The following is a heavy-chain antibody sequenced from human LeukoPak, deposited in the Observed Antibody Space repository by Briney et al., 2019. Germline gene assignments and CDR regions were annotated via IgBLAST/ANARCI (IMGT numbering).Heavy chain of an antibody. CDR3: ASGAGWLIDY. Sequence: SETLSLTCTVSGGHIDSFFWNWIRQPPGKGLEWIGYIDNGGSTKYSPSRKSRITMSRDTSKKPFSLKLTSVTAADTAMYYCASGAGWLIDYWGQGTLVSVSS. CDR2: IDNGGST. V-gene: IGHV4-4*08. D-gene: IGHD6-19*01. CDR1: GGHIDSFF. J-gene: IGHJ4*02.